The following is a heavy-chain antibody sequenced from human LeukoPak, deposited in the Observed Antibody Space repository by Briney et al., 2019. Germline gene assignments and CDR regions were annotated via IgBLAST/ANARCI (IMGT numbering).Heavy chain of an antibody. D-gene: IGHD2-8*01. J-gene: IGHJ6*03. V-gene: IGHV4-4*07. CDR1: GGSISSYY. CDR2: IYSSGSI. Sequence: SETLSLTCTVSGGSISSYYWSWIRQPAGKGLEWIGRIYSSGSISYNPSLKSRLSMSLDTSKNQFSLKLTSVTAADTAVYYCARDEWNGYYYMDVWGKGTTVTVSS. CDR3: ARDEWNGYYYMDV.